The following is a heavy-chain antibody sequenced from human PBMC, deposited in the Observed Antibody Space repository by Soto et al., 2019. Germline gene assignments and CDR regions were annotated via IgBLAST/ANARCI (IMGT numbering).Heavy chain of an antibody. CDR3: ARAMGTDGWSNHPFDI. J-gene: IGHJ3*02. CDR2: IKHDGSEQ. V-gene: IGHV3-7*04. CDR1: GFTFSRYW. D-gene: IGHD6-19*01. Sequence: PGGSLRLSCAASGFTFSRYWMDWVRQAPRKGLEWVATIKHDGSEQYYVDSVKGRFIGARDNAKNSLFLQMNGLRVEDTAVYFCARAMGTDGWSNHPFDIWGQGTMVTDSS.